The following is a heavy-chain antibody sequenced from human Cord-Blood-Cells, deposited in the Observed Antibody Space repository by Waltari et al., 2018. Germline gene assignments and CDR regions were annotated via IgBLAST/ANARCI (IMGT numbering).Heavy chain of an antibody. CDR3: ARGIPRPFDY. J-gene: IGHJ4*02. CDR1: GGSFSGYY. D-gene: IGHD6-6*01. V-gene: IGHV4-34*01. CDR2: INHSGST. Sequence: QVQLQQWGAGLLKPSETLSLTCAVYGGSFSGYYWSWIRQPPGKGLEWIGEINHSGSTNYYPARKSRVTISVDTSKNQFSLKRSSVTAADTAVYYCARGIPRPFDYWGQGTLVTVSS.